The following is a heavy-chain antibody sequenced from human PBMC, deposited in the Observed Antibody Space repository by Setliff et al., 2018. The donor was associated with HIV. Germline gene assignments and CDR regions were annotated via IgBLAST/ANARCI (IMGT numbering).Heavy chain of an antibody. Sequence: SETLSLTCAVYGASFSDYYWSWIRQPPGKGLEWIGEINHSGSANYNPSLKGRVTLSVDTSKNQFSLKVTSVTAADTAVYYCARATLLIRSWFDPWGQGTLVTVLL. D-gene: IGHD3-10*01. CDR1: GASFSDYY. CDR3: ARATLLIRSWFDP. CDR2: INHSGSA. J-gene: IGHJ5*02. V-gene: IGHV4-34*01.